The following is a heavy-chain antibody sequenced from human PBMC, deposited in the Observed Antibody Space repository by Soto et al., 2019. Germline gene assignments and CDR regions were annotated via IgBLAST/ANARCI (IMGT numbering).Heavy chain of an antibody. D-gene: IGHD3-10*01. Sequence: QVQLVQSGAEVKKPGASVKISCKASGYTFTTYYIHWVRQAPGQGLEWMGIINPTDGATTYAQKFQCRVIMTVDTSASIVYMELSSLRSEDTAVYYCARARGWVDPWGQGTLVTVSS. CDR2: INPTDGAT. CDR3: ARARGWVDP. CDR1: GYTFTTYY. J-gene: IGHJ5*02. V-gene: IGHV1-46*01.